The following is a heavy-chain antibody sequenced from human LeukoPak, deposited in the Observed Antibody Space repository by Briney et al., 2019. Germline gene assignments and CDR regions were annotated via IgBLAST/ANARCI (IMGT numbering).Heavy chain of an antibody. V-gene: IGHV4-59*01. CDR1: AGSINNYY. CDR2: IYYSGST. CDR3: ARVAARYVGMDV. D-gene: IGHD6-6*01. Sequence: SETLSLTCTVSAGSINNYYWSWIRQPPGKGLEWIGYIYYSGSTNYNPSLKSRVTISVDTSKKQVSLNLSSVTAADAAVYYCARVAARYVGMDVWGQGTTVTVSS. J-gene: IGHJ6*02.